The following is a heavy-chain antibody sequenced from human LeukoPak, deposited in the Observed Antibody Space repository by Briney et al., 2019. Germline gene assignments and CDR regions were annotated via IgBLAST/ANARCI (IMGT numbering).Heavy chain of an antibody. V-gene: IGHV3-53*01. CDR2: ICSGGKT. D-gene: IGHD6-13*01. CDR3: AWQQVVRAAFDI. J-gene: IGHJ3*02. CDR1: GFTVSPNY. Sequence: PGGSLRLSCAASGFTVSPNYMSWVRQAPGKGLEWVSVICSGGKTYYADSVKGRFTISRDNSKNTLYLQMNSLRAEDTAVYYCAWQQVVRAAFDIWGQGTMVTVSS.